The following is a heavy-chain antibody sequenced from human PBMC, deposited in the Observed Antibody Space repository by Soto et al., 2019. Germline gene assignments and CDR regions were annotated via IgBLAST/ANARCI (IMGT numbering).Heavy chain of an antibody. CDR1: GGSLSGYY. V-gene: IGHV4-34*01. J-gene: IGHJ4*02. CDR3: AKSYYYYDSSGYYRYFDY. CDR2: INHSGST. D-gene: IGHD3-22*01. Sequence: SETLSLTCAVYGGSLSGYYWSWVRQPPGQGLEWIGEINHSGSTNYNPSLKRRVTISVDTSKSQFSLKLKSVSAADTAVYYCAKSYYYYDSSGYYRYFDYWGQGTLVTVSS.